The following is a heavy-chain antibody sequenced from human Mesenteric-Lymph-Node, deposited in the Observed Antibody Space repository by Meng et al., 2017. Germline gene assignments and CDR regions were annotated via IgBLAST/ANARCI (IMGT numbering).Heavy chain of an antibody. J-gene: IGHJ4*02. CDR2: INAGNGNT. CDR1: GYTFTSYA. Sequence: ASVKVSCKASGYTFTSYAMHWVRQAPGQRLEWMGWINAGNGNTKYSQKFQGRVTITRDTSASTAYMELSSLRSEDTAVYYCARVQVSGKYYYDSSAQVGWGQGTLVTVSS. V-gene: IGHV1-3*01. D-gene: IGHD3-22*01. CDR3: ARVQVSGKYYYDSSAQVG.